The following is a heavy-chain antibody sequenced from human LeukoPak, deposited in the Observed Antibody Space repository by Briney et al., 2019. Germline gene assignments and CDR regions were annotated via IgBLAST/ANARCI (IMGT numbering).Heavy chain of an antibody. CDR2: INHSGST. J-gene: IGHJ4*02. CDR3: SFSGKQYYFDN. Sequence: SETLSLTCAVYGGSFSGYYWSWIRQPPGKGLEWIGEINHSGSTNYNPSLKSRVTISVDTSKNQFSLKLSSVTAADTAVYYCSFSGKQYYFDNWGQGTLVTVSS. V-gene: IGHV4-34*01. CDR1: GGSFSGYY. D-gene: IGHD6-19*01.